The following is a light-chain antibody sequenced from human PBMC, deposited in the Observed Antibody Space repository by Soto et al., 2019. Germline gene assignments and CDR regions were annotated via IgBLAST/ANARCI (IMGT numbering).Light chain of an antibody. V-gene: IGLV2-8*01. CDR2: EGV. CDR1: RSDVGGYDL. Sequence: QSALTQPPSASGSPGQSVTISCTGTRSDVGGYDLVSWYQHHPGKAPRLMIYEGVQRPSGVPNRFSGSKSGNTASLTVSGLQAEDEADYFCYSYAGSSTYVFGTGTKLTVL. CDR3: YSYAGSSTYV. J-gene: IGLJ1*01.